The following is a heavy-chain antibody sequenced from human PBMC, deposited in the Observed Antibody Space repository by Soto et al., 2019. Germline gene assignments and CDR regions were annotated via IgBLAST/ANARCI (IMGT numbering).Heavy chain of an antibody. CDR3: AEDNWNGAYYGMDV. CDR2: ISASGGDK. Sequence: GGSLRLSCAASDFRFTSSAMNWVRQAPGKGLEWVSGISASGGDKYYAGSVKGRFTISRGKSKNTLYLQMNSLRAEDTAVYYCAEDNWNGAYYGMDVWGQGTTVTVSS. CDR1: DFRFTSSA. J-gene: IGHJ6*02. V-gene: IGHV3-23*01. D-gene: IGHD1-20*01.